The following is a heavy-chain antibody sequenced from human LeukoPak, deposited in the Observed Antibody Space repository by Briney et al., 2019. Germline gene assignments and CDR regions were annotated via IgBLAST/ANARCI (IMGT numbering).Heavy chain of an antibody. CDR1: GGSISSYY. V-gene: IGHV4-59*01. Sequence: SETLSLTCTVSGGSISSYYWSWIRQPPGKGLEWIGYIYYSGSTNYNPSLKSRVTISVDTSKNQFSLKLSSVTAADTAVYYCARWALIGNDFDYWGRGTLVPVS. J-gene: IGHJ4*02. CDR2: IYYSGST. CDR3: ARWALIGNDFDY. D-gene: IGHD3-16*02.